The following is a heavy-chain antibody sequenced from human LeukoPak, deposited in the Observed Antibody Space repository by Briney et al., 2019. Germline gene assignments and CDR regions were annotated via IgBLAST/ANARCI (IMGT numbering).Heavy chain of an antibody. CDR1: GYTFTGYY. J-gene: IGHJ6*03. CDR3: ARGPRIAARPGYYYYYMDV. Sequence: ASVKVSCKASGYTFTGYYMHWVRQAPGQGLEWMGWINPNSGGTNYAQKFQGRVTITRNTSISTAYMELSSLRSEDTAVYYCARGPRIAARPGYYYYYMDVWGKGTTVTVSS. V-gene: IGHV1-2*02. CDR2: INPNSGGT. D-gene: IGHD6-6*01.